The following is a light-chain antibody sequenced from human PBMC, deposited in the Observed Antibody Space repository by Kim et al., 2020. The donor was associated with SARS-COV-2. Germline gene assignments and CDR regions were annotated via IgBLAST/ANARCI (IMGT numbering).Light chain of an antibody. CDR2: QDR. J-gene: IGLJ2*01. Sequence: SVSPEQTAKIPCSGDRVGDRDFSWYQQKPGQSPVLIIFQDRKRSSGIPGRFSGSNSGNRATLTITETQSVDEADYSCQTWDNGVVIFGGGTQLTVL. CDR3: QTWDNGVVI. CDR1: RVGDRD. V-gene: IGLV3-1*01.